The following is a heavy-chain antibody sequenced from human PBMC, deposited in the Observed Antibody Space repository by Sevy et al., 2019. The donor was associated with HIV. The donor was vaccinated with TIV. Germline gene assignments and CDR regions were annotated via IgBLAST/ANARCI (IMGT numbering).Heavy chain of an antibody. CDR2: IHYSGGT. CDR1: GCSISSSDSY. V-gene: IGHV4-30-4*01. Sequence: SETLSLTCTVSGCSISSSDSYWSWIRQPPGKGLEWLGYIHYSGGTYYNPFIHSRVAMSVDTSDKQFYLRLTFLTAADTAVYYGASKRGYNHGHFDYWGQGTLVTVSS. CDR3: ASKRGYNHGHFDY. D-gene: IGHD5-12*01. J-gene: IGHJ4*02.